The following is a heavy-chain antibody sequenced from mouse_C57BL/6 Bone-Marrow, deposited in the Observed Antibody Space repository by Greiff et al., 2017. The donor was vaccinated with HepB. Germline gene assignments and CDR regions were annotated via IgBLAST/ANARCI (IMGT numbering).Heavy chain of an antibody. Sequence: VQLQQSGPELVKPGASVKISCKASGYTFTDYYMNWVKQSHGKSLEWIGDINPNNGGTSYNQKFKGKATLTVDKSSSTAYMELRSLTSEDSAVYYCAKGYDDGGAMDYWGQGTSVTVSS. J-gene: IGHJ4*01. D-gene: IGHD2-4*01. CDR2: INPNNGGT. CDR3: AKGYDDGGAMDY. CDR1: GYTFTDYY. V-gene: IGHV1-26*01.